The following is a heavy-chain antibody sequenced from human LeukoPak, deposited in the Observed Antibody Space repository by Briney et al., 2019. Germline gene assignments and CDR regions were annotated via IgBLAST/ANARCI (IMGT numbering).Heavy chain of an antibody. V-gene: IGHV4-59*01. J-gene: IGHJ4*02. Sequence: SETLSLTCAVSGGSISSYYWSWIRQTPGKGLEWIGYIYYSGSTIYNPPLKSRVTISVDTSKNQFSLKLSSVTAADTAVYYCARGGPYYYDSSDYWGQGTLVTVSS. CDR1: GGSISSYY. CDR3: ARGGPYYYDSSDY. D-gene: IGHD3-22*01. CDR2: IYYSGST.